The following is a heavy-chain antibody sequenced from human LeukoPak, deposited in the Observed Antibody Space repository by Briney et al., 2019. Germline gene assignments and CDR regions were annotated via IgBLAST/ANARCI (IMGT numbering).Heavy chain of an antibody. J-gene: IGHJ4*02. CDR1: GGSISSSSYY. CDR3: ARLNYRGSGFDY. CDR2: IYYSGST. Sequence: PSETLSLTCTVSGGSISSSSYYWGWIRQPPGKGLEWIGSIYYSGSTYYNPSLKSRVTISVDTSKNQFSLKLSSVTAADTAVYYCARLNYRGSGFDYWGQGTLVTVSS. D-gene: IGHD3-10*01. V-gene: IGHV4-39*01.